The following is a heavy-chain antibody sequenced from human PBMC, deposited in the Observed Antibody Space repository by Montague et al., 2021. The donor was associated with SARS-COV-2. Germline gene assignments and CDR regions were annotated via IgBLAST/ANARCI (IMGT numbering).Heavy chain of an antibody. D-gene: IGHD2-15*01. Sequence: SLRLSCAASGFTFSSYAMSWVRQAPGKGLEWVSAISGNGGSTYYSYSLNVLFTISRDNAKNTLYLQMNSLRAEDTAVYYCAKRYCSGGSCYSGFDPWGQGTLVTVSS. J-gene: IGHJ5*02. CDR1: GFTFSSYA. CDR2: ISGNGGST. V-gene: IGHV3-23*01. CDR3: AKRYCSGGSCYSGFDP.